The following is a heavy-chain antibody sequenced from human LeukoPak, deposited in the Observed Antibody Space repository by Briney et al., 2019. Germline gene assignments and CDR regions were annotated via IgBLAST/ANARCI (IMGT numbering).Heavy chain of an antibody. V-gene: IGHV1-8*01. CDR1: GYTFTSYD. D-gene: IGHD3-10*01. CDR2: MNPNSGNT. Sequence: ASVKVSCKASGYTFTSYDINWVRQATGQGLEWMGWMNPNSGNTGYAQKFQGRVTMTRNTSISTAYMELSSLRSEDTAVYYCARGELEDTVVRGVIMGNYYYYYYMDVWGKGTTVTISS. J-gene: IGHJ6*03. CDR3: ARGELEDTVVRGVIMGNYYYYYYMDV.